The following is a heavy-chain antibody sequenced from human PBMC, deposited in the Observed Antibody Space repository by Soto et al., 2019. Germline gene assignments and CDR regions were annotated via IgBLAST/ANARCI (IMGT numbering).Heavy chain of an antibody. CDR2: IIPIFGTA. V-gene: IGHV1-69*01. J-gene: IGHJ4*02. CDR3: ASLTYCGGDCYPYLFDY. D-gene: IGHD2-21*02. Sequence: QVQLVQSGAEVKKPGSSVKVSCKASGGTFSSYAISWVRQAPGQGLEWMGGIIPIFGTANYAQKFQGRVTITADESTSTAYMELSSLRSEDTAVYYCASLTYCGGDCYPYLFDYWGQGTLVTVYS. CDR1: GGTFSSYA.